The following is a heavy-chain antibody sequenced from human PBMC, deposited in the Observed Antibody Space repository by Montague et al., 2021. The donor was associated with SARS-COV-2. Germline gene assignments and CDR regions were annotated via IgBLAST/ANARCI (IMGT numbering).Heavy chain of an antibody. CDR3: ARDPRYSLSWSFDY. V-gene: IGHV6-1*01. CDR2: RCYRLERYY. J-gene: IGHJ4*02. Sequence: CAISGDSDGGVAAGRRWEEHTPASQLQRLRGRCYRLERYYDYAVSVKSRMTISPDTSKNQFSLQLSSVTPEDRAVYYCARDPRYSLSWSFDYWGQGTLVTVSS. D-gene: IGHD6-13*01. CDR1: GDSDGGVAAG.